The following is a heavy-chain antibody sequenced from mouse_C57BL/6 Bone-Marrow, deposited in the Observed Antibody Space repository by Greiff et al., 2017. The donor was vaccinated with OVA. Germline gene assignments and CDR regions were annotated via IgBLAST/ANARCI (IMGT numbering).Heavy chain of an antibody. V-gene: IGHV5-4*01. CDR1: GFTFSSYA. CDR2: ISDGGSYT. Sequence: EVQLVESGGGLVKPGGSLKLSCAASGFTFSSYAMSWVRQTPEKRLEWVATISDGGSYTYYPDNVKGRFTISRDNAKNNLYLQMSHLKSEDTAMYYCARDQGSSGRYFDVWGTGTTVTVSS. CDR3: ARDQGSSGRYFDV. J-gene: IGHJ1*03. D-gene: IGHD3-2*02.